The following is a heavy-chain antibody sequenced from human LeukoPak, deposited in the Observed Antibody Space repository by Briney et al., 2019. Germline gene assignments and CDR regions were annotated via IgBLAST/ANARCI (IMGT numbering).Heavy chain of an antibody. J-gene: IGHJ4*02. V-gene: IGHV4-61*02. CDR1: GASISSSNSY. D-gene: IGHD3-9*01. Sequence: SETLSLTCTVSGASISSSNSYWSWIRQPAGKGLEWIGRIYTSGSTNYNPSLKSRVTISVDTSKNQFSLKLSSVTAADTAVYYCRYFDWLREDWGQGTLVTVSS. CDR3: RYFDWLRED. CDR2: IYTSGST.